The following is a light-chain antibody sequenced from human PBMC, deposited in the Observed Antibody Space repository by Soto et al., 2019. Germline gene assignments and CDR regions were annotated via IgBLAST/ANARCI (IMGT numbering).Light chain of an antibody. Sequence: QSALTQPASVSGSPGQSITISCTGTSSDVGGYNYVSWYQQHPGKAPKLMIYDVGNRPSGVSNRFSGSKSGNTASLTISGLQAEDEADYYCSSYTISSTPVVFGGGTKLTVL. CDR2: DVG. CDR3: SSYTISSTPVV. J-gene: IGLJ2*01. CDR1: SSDVGGYNY. V-gene: IGLV2-14*01.